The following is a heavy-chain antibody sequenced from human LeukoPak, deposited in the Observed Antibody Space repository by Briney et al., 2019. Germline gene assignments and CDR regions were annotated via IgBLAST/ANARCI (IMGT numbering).Heavy chain of an antibody. CDR1: GYTFTTYN. CDR2: ISGYNGNT. Sequence: GASVKVSCKASGYTFTTYNINWVRQAPGQGLEWMGWISGYNGNTNYAQKLQGRVTMTTDTSTSTAYMELRSLRSDDTAVYYCARDLSSWRYYYYMDVWGKGTTVTVSS. V-gene: IGHV1-18*01. CDR3: ARDLSSWRYYYYMDV. J-gene: IGHJ6*03. D-gene: IGHD6-13*01.